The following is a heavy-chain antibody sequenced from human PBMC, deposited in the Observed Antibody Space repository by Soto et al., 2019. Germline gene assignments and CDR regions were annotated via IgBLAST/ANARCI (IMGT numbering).Heavy chain of an antibody. J-gene: IGHJ5*02. CDR3: ARTTPGRYYGSGSYYPVDP. D-gene: IGHD3-10*01. CDR1: GGTFSSYA. Sequence: SVKVSCKASGGTFSSYAISWVRQAPGQGLEWMGGIIPIFGTANYAQKFQGRVTITADKSTSTAYMELSSLRSEDTAVYYCARTTPGRYYGSGSYYPVDPWGQGTLVTVSS. CDR2: IIPIFGTA. V-gene: IGHV1-69*06.